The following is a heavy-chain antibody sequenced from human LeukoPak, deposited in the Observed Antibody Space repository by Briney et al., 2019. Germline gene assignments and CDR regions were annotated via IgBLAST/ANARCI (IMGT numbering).Heavy chain of an antibody. J-gene: IGHJ5*02. CDR1: GFTLSTCG. CDR3: AKDLYDNDWYNYFDP. CDR2: ISHDGNSK. V-gene: IGHV3-30*18. D-gene: IGHD5-24*01. Sequence: GRSLRPSCAASGFTLSTCGMHWVRQAPGKGLEWVAMISHDGNSKQYADFAKGRFTISRDNSKNTLYLEMNSLRTEDTAVYHCAKDLYDNDWYNYFDPWGQGALVTVSS.